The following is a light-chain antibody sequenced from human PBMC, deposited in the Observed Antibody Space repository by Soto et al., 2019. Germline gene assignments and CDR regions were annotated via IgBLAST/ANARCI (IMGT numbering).Light chain of an antibody. J-gene: IGKJ1*01. CDR3: QQYNNXPGT. Sequence: IVMTQSPATLSMSPGERATLSCRAIQSLNRDLACYQQKPGQSPRLLIFVSSIRATGIPARFSGSGSGTEFTLTIGSLQSEDCALYYSQQYNNXPGTCGQGTKV. CDR2: VSS. CDR1: QSLNRD. V-gene: IGKV3-15*01.